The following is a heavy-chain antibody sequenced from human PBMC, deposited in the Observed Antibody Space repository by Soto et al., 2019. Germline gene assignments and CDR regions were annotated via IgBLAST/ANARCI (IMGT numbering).Heavy chain of an antibody. J-gene: IGHJ5*02. CDR3: ARGLRICTSTDCYGYWFAP. V-gene: IGHV3-7*01. CDR1: GFTFDNYW. D-gene: IGHD2-2*01. Sequence: EVQLVESGGGLVQPGGSLRLSCAASGFTFDNYWMSWVRQAPGKGPEWVANIRQDGSERHYVDSVKGRFTISRDNDKNSLHLKMSRLRADDTAVYYCARGLRICTSTDCYGYWFAPWGQGTLVTVSS. CDR2: IRQDGSER.